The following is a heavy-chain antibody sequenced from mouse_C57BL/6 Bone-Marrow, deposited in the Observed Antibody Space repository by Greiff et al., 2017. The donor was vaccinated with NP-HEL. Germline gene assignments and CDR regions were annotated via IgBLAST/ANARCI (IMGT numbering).Heavy chain of an antibody. D-gene: IGHD4-1*01. J-gene: IGHJ1*03. Sequence: DVKLVESEGGLVQPGSSMKLSCTASGFTFSDYYMAWVRQVPEKGLEWVANINYDGSSTYYLDSLKSRFIISRDNAKNILYLQMSSLKSEDTATYYCARAHWDEGYFDVWGTGTTVTVSS. V-gene: IGHV5-16*01. CDR2: INYDGSST. CDR3: ARAHWDEGYFDV. CDR1: GFTFSDYY.